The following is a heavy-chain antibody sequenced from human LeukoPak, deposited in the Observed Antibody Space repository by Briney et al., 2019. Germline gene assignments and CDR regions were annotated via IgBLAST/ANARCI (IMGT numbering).Heavy chain of an antibody. V-gene: IGHV1-69*05. D-gene: IGHD6-19*01. Sequence: ASVKVSCKASGGTFSSYAISWVRQAPGQGLEWMGGIIPIFGTANYAQKFQGRVTITTDESTSTAYMELSSLRSEDTAVYYGARLEIAVAGPDYWGQGTLVTVSS. CDR2: IIPIFGTA. CDR1: GGTFSSYA. J-gene: IGHJ4*02. CDR3: ARLEIAVAGPDY.